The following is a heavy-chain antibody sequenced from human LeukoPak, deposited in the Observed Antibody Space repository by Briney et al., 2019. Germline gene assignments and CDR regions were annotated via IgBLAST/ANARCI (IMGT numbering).Heavy chain of an antibody. CDR2: IYYSGST. J-gene: IGHJ3*02. Sequence: PSETLSLTCTVSGGSISSYYWSWIRQPPGKGLEWIGYIYYSGSTNYNPSLKSRVTISVDTSKNQFSLKLSSVTAADTAVYYCAKFTMVRGVTRVNAFDIWGQGTMVTASS. D-gene: IGHD3-10*01. CDR1: GGSISSYY. CDR3: AKFTMVRGVTRVNAFDI. V-gene: IGHV4-59*01.